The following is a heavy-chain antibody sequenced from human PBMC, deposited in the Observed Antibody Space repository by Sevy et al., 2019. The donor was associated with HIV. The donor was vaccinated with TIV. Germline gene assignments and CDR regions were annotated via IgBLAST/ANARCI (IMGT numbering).Heavy chain of an antibody. D-gene: IGHD2-15*01. Sequence: SETLSLTCTVSGGSISSGGYYWSWIRQHPGKGLEWIGYIYYSGSTYYNPSLKSRVTISVDTSKNQFSLKLSSVTAADTAVYYCASGRYCIGGSCYSLAYWGQGTLVTVSS. CDR2: IYYSGST. CDR1: GGSISSGGYY. J-gene: IGHJ4*02. CDR3: ASGRYCIGGSCYSLAY. V-gene: IGHV4-31*03.